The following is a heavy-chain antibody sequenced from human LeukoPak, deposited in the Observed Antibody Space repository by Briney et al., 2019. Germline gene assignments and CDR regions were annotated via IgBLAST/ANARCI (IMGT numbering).Heavy chain of an antibody. Sequence: SETLSLTCTVSGGSISSYYWSWIRQPPGKGLEWIGYIYYSGSTNYNPSLKSRVTMSVDTSKNQFSLKLSSVTAADTAVYYCARSSLDDYSNHFDYWGQGTLVTVSS. CDR1: GGSISSYY. CDR2: IYYSGST. V-gene: IGHV4-59*12. J-gene: IGHJ4*02. D-gene: IGHD4-11*01. CDR3: ARSSLDDYSNHFDY.